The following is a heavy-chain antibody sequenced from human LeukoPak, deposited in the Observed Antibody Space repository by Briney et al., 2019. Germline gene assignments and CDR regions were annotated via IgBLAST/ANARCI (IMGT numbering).Heavy chain of an antibody. Sequence: SETLSLTCSVSGGSIGSYYWTWIRQPAGKGLEWIGRIYTSGSTNYNPSPKRRVTMSVDTSTNQFSLNLNSVTAADTAVYFCARVKGGDRGYYYFDLWGRGTLVTVSS. CDR3: ARVKGGDRGYYYFDL. CDR2: IYTSGST. V-gene: IGHV4-4*07. CDR1: GGSIGSYY. D-gene: IGHD2-21*02. J-gene: IGHJ2*01.